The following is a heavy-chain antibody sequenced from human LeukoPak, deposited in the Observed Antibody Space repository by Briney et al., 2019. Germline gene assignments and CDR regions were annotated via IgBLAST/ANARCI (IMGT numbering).Heavy chain of an antibody. CDR3: VRAVRWVRRAHSDYFDY. CDR1: GYTFTSYD. Sequence: ASVKVSCKASGYTFTSYDINWVRPATGQGVEWMGWMNPNRGNTDYAQKVQGCVTMTRNTSISTAYMELSSLRSQDTAVYFCVRAVRWVRRAHSDYFDYWGQGTLVTVSS. V-gene: IGHV1-8*01. CDR2: MNPNRGNT. D-gene: IGHD5-24*01. J-gene: IGHJ4*02.